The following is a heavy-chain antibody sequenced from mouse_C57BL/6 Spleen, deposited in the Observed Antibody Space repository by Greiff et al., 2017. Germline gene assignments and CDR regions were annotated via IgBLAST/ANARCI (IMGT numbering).Heavy chain of an antibody. CDR3: ARMTTVGHFDY. CDR2: ISSGGSYT. Sequence: EVQGVESGGDLVKPGGSLKLSCAASGFTFSSYGMSWVRQTPDKRLEWVATISSGGSYTYYPDSVKGRFTISRDNAKNTLYLQMSSLKSEDTAMYYCARMTTVGHFDYWGQGTTLTVSS. J-gene: IGHJ2*01. D-gene: IGHD1-1*01. CDR1: GFTFSSYG. V-gene: IGHV5-6*01.